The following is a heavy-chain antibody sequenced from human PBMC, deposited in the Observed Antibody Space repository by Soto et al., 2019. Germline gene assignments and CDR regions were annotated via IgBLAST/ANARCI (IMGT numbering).Heavy chain of an antibody. CDR2: IYYTGTT. CDR3: ARHGYSTAWYGSWGL. J-gene: IGHJ4*02. D-gene: IGHD6-19*01. Sequence: QVQLQESGPGLVKPSETLSLTCTVSGGSIISNYWSWIRQPPGKGLEWIGYIYYTGTTKYNPSLHSPVTMLVDTTKNQFSLKLTSETAADTAKYFCARHGYSTAWYGSWGLWGQGTLVAVYS. CDR1: GGSIISNY. V-gene: IGHV4-59*08.